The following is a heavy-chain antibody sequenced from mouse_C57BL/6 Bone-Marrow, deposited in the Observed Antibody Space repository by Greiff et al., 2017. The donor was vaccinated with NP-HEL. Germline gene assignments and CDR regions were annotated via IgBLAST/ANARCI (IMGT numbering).Heavy chain of an antibody. J-gene: IGHJ2*01. Sequence: VQLQQSGPVLVKPGASVKMSCKASGYTFTDYYMNWVKQSHGKSLEWIGVINPYNGGTSYNQKFKGKATLTVDKSSSTAYMELNSLTSEDSAVYYCAREEGGYYDYIYFDYWGKGTTLTVSS. CDR3: AREEGGYYDYIYFDY. CDR2: INPYNGGT. V-gene: IGHV1-19*01. D-gene: IGHD2-4*01. CDR1: GYTFTDYY.